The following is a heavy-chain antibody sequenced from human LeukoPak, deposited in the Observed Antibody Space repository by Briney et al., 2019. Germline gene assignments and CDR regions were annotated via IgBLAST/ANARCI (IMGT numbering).Heavy chain of an antibody. V-gene: IGHV4-61*02. J-gene: IGHJ4*02. CDR2: IYTSGST. CDR1: GGSISSGSYY. D-gene: IGHD3-10*01. CDR3: ASQVYGSGSYRFDY. Sequence: PSQTLSLTCTVSGGSISSGSYYWSWIRQPAGKGLEWIGRIYTSGSTNYNPSLKSRVTISVDTSTNQFSLKLSSVTAADTAVYYCASQVYGSGSYRFDYWGQGTLVTVSS.